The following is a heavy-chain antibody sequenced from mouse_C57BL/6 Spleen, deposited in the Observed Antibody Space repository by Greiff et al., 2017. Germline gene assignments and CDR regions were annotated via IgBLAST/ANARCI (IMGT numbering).Heavy chain of an antibody. J-gene: IGHJ2*01. CDR2: INPGSGGT. D-gene: IGHD1-1*01. V-gene: IGHV1-54*01. CDR1: GYAFTNYL. Sequence: QVQLQQSGAELVRPGTSVKVSCKASGYAFTNYLIEWVKQRPGQGLEWIGVINPGSGGTNYNEKFKGKATLTADKSSSTAYMQLSSLTSEDSAVYFCARSVITTVVATRGDYWGQGTTLTVSS. CDR3: ARSVITTVVATRGDY.